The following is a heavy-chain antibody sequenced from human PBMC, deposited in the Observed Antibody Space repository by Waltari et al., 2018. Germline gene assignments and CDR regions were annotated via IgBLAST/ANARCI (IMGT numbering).Heavy chain of an antibody. CDR3: ARFSKYYYGSGSFHHFDY. J-gene: IGHJ4*02. V-gene: IGHV4-39*07. CDR2: IDYSGRT. CDR1: GGSISSSSYY. D-gene: IGHD3-10*01. Sequence: QLQLQESGPGLVKPSETLSLTCTVSGGSISSSSYYWGWIRQPPGKGLEWIGSIDYSGRTYYNPSLKSRVTISVDTSKNQFSLKLSSVTAADTAVYYCARFSKYYYGSGSFHHFDYWGQGTLVTVSS.